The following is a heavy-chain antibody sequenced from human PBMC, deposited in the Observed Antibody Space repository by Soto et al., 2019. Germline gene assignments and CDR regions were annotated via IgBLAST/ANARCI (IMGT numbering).Heavy chain of an antibody. CDR1: GGSISSYY. CDR2: IYYSGST. V-gene: IGHV4-59*01. CDR3: ARRGFYGDYFDY. J-gene: IGHJ4*02. D-gene: IGHD4-17*01. Sequence: SETLSLTCTVSGGSISSYYLSWIRQPPGKGLEWIGYIYYSGSTNLNPSLKSRVTISVDTSKNQFSLKLSSVTAADTAVYYCARRGFYGDYFDYWGQGTLVTVSS.